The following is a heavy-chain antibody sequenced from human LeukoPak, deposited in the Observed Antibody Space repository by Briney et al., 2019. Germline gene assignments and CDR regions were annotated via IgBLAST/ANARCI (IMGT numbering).Heavy chain of an antibody. CDR1: GGSISSYY. CDR3: AREGEPVVVPAAKEDWFDP. CDR2: IYTSGST. J-gene: IGHJ5*02. V-gene: IGHV4-4*07. D-gene: IGHD2-2*01. Sequence: SETLSLTCTVSGGSISSYYWSWIRQPAGKGLDCIGRIYTSGSTNYNPSLKSRVTMSVDTSKNQFSLKLSSVTAADTAVYYCAREGEPVVVPAAKEDWFDPWGQGTLVTVSS.